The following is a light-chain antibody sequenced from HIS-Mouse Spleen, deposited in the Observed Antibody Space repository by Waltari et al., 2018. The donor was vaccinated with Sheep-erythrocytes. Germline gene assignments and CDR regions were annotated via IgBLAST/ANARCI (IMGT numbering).Light chain of an antibody. CDR2: DVS. J-gene: IGLJ1*01. Sequence: QSALTPPRSVSGSPGQPVTISRTGTSSDVGGYNQVPRYQQHPGKDPKLMIYDVSKRPSGVPDRFSGSKSGNTASLTISGLQAEDEADYYCCSYAGSYNHVFATGTKVTVL. CDR1: SSDVGGYNQ. CDR3: CSYAGSYNHV. V-gene: IGLV2-11*01.